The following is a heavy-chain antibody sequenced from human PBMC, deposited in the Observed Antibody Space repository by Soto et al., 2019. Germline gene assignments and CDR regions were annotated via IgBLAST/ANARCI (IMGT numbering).Heavy chain of an antibody. CDR3: ARDRVPAQYYYYGMDV. J-gene: IGHJ6*02. D-gene: IGHD2-2*01. CDR1: GGTFSSYA. V-gene: IGHV1-69*13. CDR2: IIPIFGTA. Sequence: SVKVSCKASGGTFSSYAISWVRQAPGQGLEWMGGIIPIFGTANYAQKFQGRVTITADESTSTAYMELSSLRSEDTAVYYCARDRVPAQYYYYGMDVWGQGTTVTVS.